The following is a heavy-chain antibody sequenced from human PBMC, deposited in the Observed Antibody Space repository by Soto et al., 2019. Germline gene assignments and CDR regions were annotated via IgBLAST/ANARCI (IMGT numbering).Heavy chain of an antibody. D-gene: IGHD2-15*01. CDR2: IWYDGSNK. J-gene: IGHJ6*02. CDR3: ASDSGGSCPGGGCYGMDV. CDR1: GFTFSSYG. Sequence: GGSLRLSCAASGFTFSSYGMHWVRQAPGKGLEWVAVIWYDGSNKYYADSVKGRFTISRDNSKNTLYLQMNSLRAEDTAVYYCASDSGGSCPGGGCYGMDVWGQGTTVTVSS. V-gene: IGHV3-33*01.